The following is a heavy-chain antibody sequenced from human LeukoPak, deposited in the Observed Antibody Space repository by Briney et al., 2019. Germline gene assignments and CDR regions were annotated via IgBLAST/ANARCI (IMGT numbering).Heavy chain of an antibody. J-gene: IGHJ4*02. D-gene: IGHD1-26*01. V-gene: IGHV4-34*01. Sequence: SETLSLTCAVYGGSFSGYYWSWIRQPPGKGLEWIGEINHSGGTNYNPSLKSRVTISVDTSKNQFSLKLSSVTAADTAVYYCARMLSIGYFDYWGQGTLVTVSS. CDR1: GGSFSGYY. CDR2: INHSGGT. CDR3: ARMLSIGYFDY.